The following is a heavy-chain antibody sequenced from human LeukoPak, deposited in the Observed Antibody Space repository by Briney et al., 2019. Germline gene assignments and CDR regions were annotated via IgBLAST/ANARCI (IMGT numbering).Heavy chain of an antibody. J-gene: IGHJ4*02. V-gene: IGHV1-8*03. CDR1: GYTFTSYD. CDR3: ARGYSYGEFDY. D-gene: IGHD5-18*01. Sequence: GASVTVSCTASGYTFTSYDINWVRQATGQGLEWMGWMNPNSGNTGYAQKFQGRVTITRNTSISTAYMELSSLRSEDTALYYCARGYSYGEFDYWGQGTLATVSS. CDR2: MNPNSGNT.